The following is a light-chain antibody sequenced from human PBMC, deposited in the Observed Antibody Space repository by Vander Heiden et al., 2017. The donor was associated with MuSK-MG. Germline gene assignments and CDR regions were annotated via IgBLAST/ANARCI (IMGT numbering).Light chain of an antibody. Sequence: AIQLTQSPTSLSASVGDRVTITCRASQAIGSFIAWYQQKPGKPPKLLIYDASNLHSGVPSRLSGSGSGTDFTLTISSLQTEDFATYYCQQFKTYPFTFGPGTTVDIK. CDR1: QAIGSF. CDR3: QQFKTYPFT. J-gene: IGKJ3*01. CDR2: DAS. V-gene: IGKV1-13*02.